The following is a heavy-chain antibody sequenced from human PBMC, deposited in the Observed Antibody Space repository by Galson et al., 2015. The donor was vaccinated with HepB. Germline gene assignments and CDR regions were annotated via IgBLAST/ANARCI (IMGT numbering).Heavy chain of an antibody. V-gene: IGHV2-70*11. J-gene: IGHJ4*02. CDR2: IDWDDDK. CDR3: ARTNLQLGYCSSTSCYDY. D-gene: IGHD2-2*01. CDR1: GFSLSTSGMC. Sequence: PALVKPTQTLTLTCTFSGFSLSTSGMCVSWIRQPPGKALEWLARIDWDDDKYYSTSLETRLTISKDTSKSQVVLTMTNMDPVDTATYYCARTNLQLGYCSSTSCYDYWGQGTLVTVSS.